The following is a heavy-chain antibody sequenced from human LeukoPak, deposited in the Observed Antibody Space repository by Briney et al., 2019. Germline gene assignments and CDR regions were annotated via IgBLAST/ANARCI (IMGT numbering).Heavy chain of an antibody. V-gene: IGHV3-23*01. CDR1: GFTFSSYW. CDR3: AKVEGDCGGDCYPGGYGMDV. J-gene: IGHJ6*02. CDR2: ISGSGGST. D-gene: IGHD2-21*02. Sequence: GGSLRLSCAASGFTFSSYWMSWVRQAPGKGLEWVSAISGSGGSTYYADSVKGRFTISRDNSKNTLYLQMNSLRAEDTAVYYCAKVEGDCGGDCYPGGYGMDVWGQGTTVTVSS.